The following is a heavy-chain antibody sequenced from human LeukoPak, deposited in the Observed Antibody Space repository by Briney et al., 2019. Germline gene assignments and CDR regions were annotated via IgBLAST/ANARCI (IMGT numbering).Heavy chain of an antibody. CDR2: IYYTGIT. V-gene: IGHV4-61*01. CDR3: ATSQCGSDCYLAGDY. Sequence: SETLSLTGAVSGASVNSGSYYWSWIRQHPGKGLEWIGYIYYTGITNYNPSLKSRVTISVDTSKNQFSLNLNSVTAADTAVYYCATSQCGSDCYLAGDYWGQGTLVTVSS. CDR1: GASVNSGSYY. D-gene: IGHD2-21*02. J-gene: IGHJ4*02.